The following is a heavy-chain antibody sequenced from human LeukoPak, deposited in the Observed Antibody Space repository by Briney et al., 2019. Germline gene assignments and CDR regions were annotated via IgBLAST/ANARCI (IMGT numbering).Heavy chain of an antibody. CDR1: GGSISSSRYY. D-gene: IGHD6-19*01. J-gene: IGHJ3*02. Sequence: PSETLSLTCTVSGGSISSSRYYWGWIRQPPGKGLEWIGSIYYSGSTYYNPSLKSRVTISVDTSKNQFSLKLSSVTTADTAVYYCARWGSPVAAKGSGAFDIWGQGTMVTVSS. CDR3: ARWGSPVAAKGSGAFDI. CDR2: IYYSGST. V-gene: IGHV4-39*01.